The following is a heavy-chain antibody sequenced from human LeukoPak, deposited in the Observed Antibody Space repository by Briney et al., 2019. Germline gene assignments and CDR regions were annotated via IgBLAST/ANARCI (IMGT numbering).Heavy chain of an antibody. CDR1: GYTFTSYY. Sequence: ASVTVSCTASGYTFTSYYMHWVRQAPGQGLEWMGIMNPRGGTTTYVQKFQGRVTMTRDTSTSTVYMELSSLRSVHTAVYYCAREMGSIWNVPIDDWGQGTLVTVSS. D-gene: IGHD6-13*01. CDR2: MNPRGGTT. V-gene: IGHV1-46*01. J-gene: IGHJ4*02. CDR3: AREMGSIWNVPIDD.